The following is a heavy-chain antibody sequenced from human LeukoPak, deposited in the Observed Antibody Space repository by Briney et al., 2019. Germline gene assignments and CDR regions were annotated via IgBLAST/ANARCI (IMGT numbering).Heavy chain of an antibody. CDR3: ARQRYSGSSFDY. V-gene: IGHV1-69*13. D-gene: IGHD5-12*01. CDR2: IIPIFGTA. CDR1: GYTFTNYG. Sequence: SVKVSCKASGYTFTNYGTSWVRQAPGQGLEWMGGIIPIFGTANYAQKFQGRVTITADESTSTAYMELSSLRSEDTAVYYCARQRYSGSSFDYWGQGTLVTVSS. J-gene: IGHJ4*02.